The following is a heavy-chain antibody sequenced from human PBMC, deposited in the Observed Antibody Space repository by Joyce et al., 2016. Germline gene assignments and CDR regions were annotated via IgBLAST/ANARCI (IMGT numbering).Heavy chain of an antibody. CDR2: INQDGDQI. V-gene: IGHV3-7*03. D-gene: IGHD2-21*01. CDR3: TRGVAGG. J-gene: IGHJ4*02. CDR1: GFTFSSYW. Sequence: EVQLVESGGRLVHPGESLTLACEGSGFTFSSYWMSWVRQAPGKGLEWVDNINQDGDQIFYLDSVKGRFAVSRDNSKKSLYLQMNNLRGDDTAVYYCTRGVAGGRGQGTLVTVSS.